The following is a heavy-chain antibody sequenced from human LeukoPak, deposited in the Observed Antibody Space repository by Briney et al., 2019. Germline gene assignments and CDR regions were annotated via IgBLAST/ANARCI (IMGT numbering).Heavy chain of an antibody. D-gene: IGHD1-26*01. J-gene: IGHJ4*02. CDR3: ARQPSGSYGGEDY. CDR1: GYTFTSYD. CDR2: IIPIFGTA. Sequence: ASVKVSCKASGYTFTSYDIHWVRQATGQGLEWMGGIIPIFGTANYAQKFQGRVTITTDESTSTAYMELSSLRSEDTAVYYCARQPSGSYGGEDYWGQGTLVTVSS. V-gene: IGHV1-69*05.